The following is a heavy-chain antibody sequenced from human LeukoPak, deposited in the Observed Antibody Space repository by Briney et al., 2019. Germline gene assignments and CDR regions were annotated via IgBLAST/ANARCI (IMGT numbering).Heavy chain of an antibody. CDR1: GFTFSSYS. J-gene: IGHJ4*02. CDR2: ISSSSSYI. D-gene: IGHD4-17*01. CDR3: AKDVGYGDYDGVSLDY. Sequence: GGSLRLSCAASGFTFSSYSMNWVRQAPGKGLEWVSSISSSSSYIYYANSVKGRFTISRDNAKNSLYLQMNSLRAEDTAVYYCAKDVGYGDYDGVSLDYWGQGTLVTVSS. V-gene: IGHV3-21*01.